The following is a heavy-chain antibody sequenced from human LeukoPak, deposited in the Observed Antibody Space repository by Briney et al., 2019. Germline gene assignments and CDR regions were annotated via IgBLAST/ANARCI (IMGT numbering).Heavy chain of an antibody. CDR2: ISESGHDT. Sequence: GGSLRLSCAASGFTFSSYAMNWVRQAPGKGLDWVASISESGHDTNYADSVKGRFTVSRDNSKNTLYLQLNSLRVDDSAVYYCAKQWVDCWGQGTRVTVSS. J-gene: IGHJ4*02. D-gene: IGHD1-26*01. V-gene: IGHV3-23*01. CDR1: GFTFSSYA. CDR3: AKQWVDC.